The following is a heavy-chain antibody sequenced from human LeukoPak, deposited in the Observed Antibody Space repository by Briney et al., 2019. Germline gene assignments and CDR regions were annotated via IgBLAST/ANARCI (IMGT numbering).Heavy chain of an antibody. CDR1: GGSISSGGYS. Sequence: SETLSLTCAVSGGSISSGGYSWSWIRQPPGKGPEWIGYIYHSGSTYYNPSLKSRVTISVDRSKNQFSLKLSSVTAADTAVYYCARGGNFDYWGQGTLVTVSS. CDR3: ARGGNFDY. D-gene: IGHD6-13*01. J-gene: IGHJ4*02. V-gene: IGHV4-30-2*01. CDR2: IYHSGST.